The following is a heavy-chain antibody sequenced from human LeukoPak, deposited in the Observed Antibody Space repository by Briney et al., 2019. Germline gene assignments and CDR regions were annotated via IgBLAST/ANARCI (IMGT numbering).Heavy chain of an antibody. V-gene: IGHV1-2*02. J-gene: IGHJ5*02. D-gene: IGHD3-22*01. CDR2: INPSSGAT. Sequence: ASVKVSCKASGYTFTGYYMHWVRQAPGQGLEWMGWINPSSGATNYAQKFQGRVTLTRDTPISTAFMELSRLISDDTAVYYCARSTPFFNYESSGYYFWFDPWGQGALVTVSS. CDR3: ARSTPFFNYESSGYYFWFDP. CDR1: GYTFTGYY.